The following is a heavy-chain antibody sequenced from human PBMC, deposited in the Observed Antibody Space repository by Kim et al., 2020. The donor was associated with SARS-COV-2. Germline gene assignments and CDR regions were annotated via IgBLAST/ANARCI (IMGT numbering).Heavy chain of an antibody. D-gene: IGHD2-2*01. Sequence: GGSLRLSCAASGFTFTDYFMSWIRQAPGKGLEWVAYISSSGSTIFYADSVKGRFIISRDNAMNSLSLQMNSLRAEDTAVYYCARDIWDSGYEREPSWGQGTLVTVSS. CDR2: ISSSGSTI. V-gene: IGHV3-11*04. CDR3: ARDIWDSGYEREPS. J-gene: IGHJ5*02. CDR1: GFTFTDYF.